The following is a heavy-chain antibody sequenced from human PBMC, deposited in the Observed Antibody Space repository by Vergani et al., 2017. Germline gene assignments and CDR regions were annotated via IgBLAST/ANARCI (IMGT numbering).Heavy chain of an antibody. D-gene: IGHD6-6*01. CDR1: GFTFSSYT. Sequence: EVQLVESGGGLVKPGGSLRLSCAASGFTFSSYTMTWVRQAPGKGLQWVSSISSSSANIHYADSVKGRFTVSRDSGRNSLYLQLNSLRAEDTAVYYCARGEYSSSPFDYWGQGTLVTVSS. J-gene: IGHJ4*02. V-gene: IGHV3-21*01. CDR2: ISSSSANI. CDR3: ARGEYSSSPFDY.